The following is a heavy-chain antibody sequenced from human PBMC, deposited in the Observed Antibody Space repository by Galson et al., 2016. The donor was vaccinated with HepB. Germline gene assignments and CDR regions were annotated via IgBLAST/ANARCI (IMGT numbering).Heavy chain of an antibody. J-gene: IGHJ2*01. V-gene: IGHV4-59*01. CDR2: FYFSGST. Sequence: SETLSLTCSVSGTSLSSYYWSWIRQPPGKGPEWIAYFYFSGSTNYNPSLRSRVTVSFDTSKNQLSLKLNSVAAADTAVYYCARDAGGPFDLWGRGTLVTVSS. CDR1: GTSLSSYY. D-gene: IGHD3-16*01. CDR3: ARDAGGPFDL.